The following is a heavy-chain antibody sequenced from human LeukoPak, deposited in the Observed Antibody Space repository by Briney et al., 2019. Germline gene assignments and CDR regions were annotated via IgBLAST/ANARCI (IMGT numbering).Heavy chain of an antibody. CDR1: GFTFSNYD. CDR2: ISFDGSNK. D-gene: IGHD4-11*01. CDR3: VRLYDDYTNGHFDS. J-gene: IGHJ4*02. V-gene: IGHV3-30*03. Sequence: PGGSLRLSCAASGFTFSNYDMHWVRQAPGKGLEWLAGISFDGSNKYYADSVKGRFTISRDNAKNSLYLQLNSLRAEDTAVYYCVRLYDDYTNGHFDSWGQGTLVTVSS.